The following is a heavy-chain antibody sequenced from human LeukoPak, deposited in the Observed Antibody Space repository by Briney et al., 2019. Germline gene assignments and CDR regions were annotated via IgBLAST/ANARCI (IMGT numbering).Heavy chain of an antibody. CDR3: ARQAYCGGDCYFVAFDI. CDR1: GYTFSSYS. V-gene: IGHV3-21*01. CDR2: ISSSSSYI. J-gene: IGHJ3*02. D-gene: IGHD2-21*02. Sequence: GGSLRLSCAASGYTFSSYSMNWVRQAPGKGLEWVSSISSSSSYIYYADSVKGRFTISRDNAKNSLYLQMNSLRAEDTAVYYCARQAYCGGDCYFVAFDIWGQGTMVTVSS.